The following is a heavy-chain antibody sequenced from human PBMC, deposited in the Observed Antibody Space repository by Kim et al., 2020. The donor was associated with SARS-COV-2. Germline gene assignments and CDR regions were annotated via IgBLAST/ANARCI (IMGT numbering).Heavy chain of an antibody. CDR2: VWYDGNNK. CDR3: ARDSKRDAFDF. J-gene: IGHJ3*01. V-gene: IGHV3-33*01. CDR1: GFTFSNYG. Sequence: GGSLRLSCAASGFTFSNYGMHWVRQAPGKGLDWVAVVWYDGNNKDHVDSAKGRFTISRDNSNNTPYLQMDGLRVEDTALYYCARDSKRDAFDFWGQGTM.